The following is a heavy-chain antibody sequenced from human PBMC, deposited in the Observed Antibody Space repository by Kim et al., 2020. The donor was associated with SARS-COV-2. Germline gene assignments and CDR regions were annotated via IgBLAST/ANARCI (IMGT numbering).Heavy chain of an antibody. D-gene: IGHD3-3*01. V-gene: IGHV3-73*01. Sequence: GGSLRLSCAASGFTFSGSAMHWVRQASGKGLEWVGRIRSKANSYATAYAASVKGRFTISRDDSKNTAYLQMNSLKTEDTAVYYCTRHPDTIFGVVISYYYYMDVWGKGTTVTVSS. CDR2: IRSKANSYAT. J-gene: IGHJ6*03. CDR3: TRHPDTIFGVVISYYYYMDV. CDR1: GFTFSGSA.